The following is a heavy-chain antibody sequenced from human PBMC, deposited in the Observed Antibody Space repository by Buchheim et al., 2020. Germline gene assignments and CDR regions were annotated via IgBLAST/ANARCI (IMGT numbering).Heavy chain of an antibody. CDR1: GYTFTGYY. V-gene: IGHV1-2*06. D-gene: IGHD2-15*01. CDR2: INPNSGGT. CDR3: ARDPLGIFTNPRYCSGGSCQDY. J-gene: IGHJ4*02. Sequence: QVQLVQSGAEVKKPGASVKVSCKASGYTFTGYYMHWVRQAPGQGLEWMGRINPNSGGTNYAQKFQGRVTMTRDTSISTAYMELSRLRSDDTAVYYCARDPLGIFTNPRYCSGGSCQDYWGQGTL.